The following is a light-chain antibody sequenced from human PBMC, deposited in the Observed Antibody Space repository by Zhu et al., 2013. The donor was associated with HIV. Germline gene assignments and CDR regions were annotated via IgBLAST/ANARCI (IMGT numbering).Light chain of an antibody. CDR1: QSIAGN. CDR2: GAS. J-gene: IGKJ1*01. CDR3: QQYGDSPQT. Sequence: EIVMTQSPATLSASPGERATLSCRVSQSIAGNLAWYQQKPGQAPRLLIYGASSRATGIPDRFSGSGSETDFTLSISRLVPEDFAVYYCQQYGDSPQTFGQGTTVEI. V-gene: IGKV3-20*01.